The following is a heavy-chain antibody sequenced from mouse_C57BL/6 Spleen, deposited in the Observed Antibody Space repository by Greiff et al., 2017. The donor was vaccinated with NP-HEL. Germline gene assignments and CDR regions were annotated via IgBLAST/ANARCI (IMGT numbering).Heavy chain of an antibody. Sequence: QVQLQQPGAELVKPGASVKLSCKASGYTFTSYWMHWVKQRPGQGLEWIGMIHPTSGSTNYNEKFKSKATLTVDKSSSNASMQLSSLTSEDSAVYACASEYDYDGDLFAYWGQGTLVTVSA. D-gene: IGHD2-4*01. CDR2: IHPTSGST. CDR1: GYTFTSYW. CDR3: ASEYDYDGDLFAY. V-gene: IGHV1-64*01. J-gene: IGHJ3*01.